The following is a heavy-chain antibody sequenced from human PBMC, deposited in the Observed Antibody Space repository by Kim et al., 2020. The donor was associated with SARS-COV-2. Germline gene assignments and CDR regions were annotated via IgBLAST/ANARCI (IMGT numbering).Heavy chain of an antibody. CDR2: INAGNGNT. Sequence: ASVKVSCKASGYTFTSYAMHWVRQAPGQRLEWMGWINAGNGNTKYSQKFQGRVTITRDTSASTAYMELSSLRSEDTAVYYCAREGITMVRGVIIRFDPWGQGTLVTVSS. J-gene: IGHJ5*02. CDR1: GYTFTSYA. V-gene: IGHV1-3*01. D-gene: IGHD3-10*01. CDR3: AREGITMVRGVIIRFDP.